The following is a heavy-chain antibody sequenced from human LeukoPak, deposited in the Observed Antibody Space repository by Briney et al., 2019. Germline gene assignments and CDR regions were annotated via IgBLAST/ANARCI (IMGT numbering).Heavy chain of an antibody. CDR1: GGSISGSY. V-gene: IGHV4-59*01. D-gene: IGHD4-17*01. J-gene: IGHJ4*02. CDR3: ARGIESYGDYGY. Sequence: SQTLSLTCTVSGGSISGSYWSWIRQPPGKGLEWIAYMYNSGSTNYNPSLKSRVTISIDTSKNQFSLKLSSLTTADTAIYYCARGIESYGDYGYWGQGILVTVSS. CDR2: MYNSGST.